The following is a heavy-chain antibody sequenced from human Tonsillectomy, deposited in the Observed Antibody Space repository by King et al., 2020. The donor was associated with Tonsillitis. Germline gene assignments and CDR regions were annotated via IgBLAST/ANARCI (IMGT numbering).Heavy chain of an antibody. CDR3: ARNEIAPGMLVVVIRYYFDY. D-gene: IGHD3-22*01. Sequence: VQLVESGGGLVQPGGSLRLSCAASGFTFSSYAMSWVRQAPGKGLEWVSAISGSGGSTYYADSVKGRFTISRDNSKNTLYLQMNSLRAEDTAVYYCARNEIAPGMLVVVIRYYFDYWGQGTLVTVSS. CDR2: ISGSGGST. J-gene: IGHJ4*02. CDR1: GFTFSSYA. V-gene: IGHV3-23*04.